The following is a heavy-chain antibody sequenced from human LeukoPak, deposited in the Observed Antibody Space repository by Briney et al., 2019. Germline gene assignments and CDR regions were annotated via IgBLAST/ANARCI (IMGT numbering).Heavy chain of an antibody. CDR1: GASISSYY. V-gene: IGHV4-59*01. CDR3: AKYDILAVGAFDI. J-gene: IGHJ3*02. D-gene: IGHD3-9*01. Sequence: SETLSLTCTVSGASISSYYWTWIRQPPGKELEWIGYIYYSGSTNYNPSLKSRVTISVDTSKNQFSLKLSSVTAADTAVYYCAKYDILAVGAFDIWGQGTMVTVSS. CDR2: IYYSGST.